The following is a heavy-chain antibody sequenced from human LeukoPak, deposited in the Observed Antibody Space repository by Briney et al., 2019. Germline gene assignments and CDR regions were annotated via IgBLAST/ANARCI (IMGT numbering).Heavy chain of an antibody. Sequence: PGGSLRLSCAASGFTFSSYAMTWVRHAPGKGLEWVSAVTPGGDIAYYADSVKGRFTISRDNAKNSLYLQMNSLRAEDTAVYYCARDRPPVLYSSGWYNYFDYWGQGTLVTVSS. CDR3: ARDRPPVLYSSGWYNYFDY. D-gene: IGHD6-19*01. J-gene: IGHJ4*02. CDR2: VTPGGDIA. V-gene: IGHV3-21*01. CDR1: GFTFSSYA.